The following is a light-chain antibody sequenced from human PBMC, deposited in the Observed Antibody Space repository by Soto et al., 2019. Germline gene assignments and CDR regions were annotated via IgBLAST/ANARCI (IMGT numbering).Light chain of an antibody. CDR2: GAS. J-gene: IGKJ1*01. CDR3: QQCNNWPA. V-gene: IGKV3-15*01. Sequence: EIVMTQSPATLSVSPGERATLSCRASESISSNLAWYQQKPRQAPRLLIYGASTRATDVPARFSGSGSGTEFTLTISSLQSEDVALYYCQQCNNWPAFGQGTKVEIK. CDR1: ESISSN.